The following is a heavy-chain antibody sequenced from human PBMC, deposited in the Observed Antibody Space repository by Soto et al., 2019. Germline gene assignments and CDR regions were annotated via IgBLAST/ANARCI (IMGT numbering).Heavy chain of an antibody. CDR2: IKSKTDGGTT. Sequence: GGSLRLSCAASGFTFSNAWMSWVRQAPGKGLEWVGRIKSKTDGGTTDYAAPVKGRFTISRDDSKNTLYLQMNSLKTEDTAVYYCTTEVGARSGFDYWGQGTLVTVSS. J-gene: IGHJ4*02. CDR3: TTEVGARSGFDY. V-gene: IGHV3-15*01. CDR1: GFTFSNAW. D-gene: IGHD1-26*01.